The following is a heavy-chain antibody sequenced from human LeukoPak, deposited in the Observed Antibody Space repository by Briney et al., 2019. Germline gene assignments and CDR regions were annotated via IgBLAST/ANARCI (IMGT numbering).Heavy chain of an antibody. D-gene: IGHD6-19*01. Sequence: ASVKVSCKVSGYTLTELSMHWVRQAPGKGLEWMGGFDPEDGETIYAQKFQGRVTMTEDTSTDTAYMELSSLRSEDTAVYYCATVSYSSGWSVSTPFDYWGQGTLVTVSS. J-gene: IGHJ4*02. V-gene: IGHV1-24*01. CDR2: FDPEDGET. CDR3: ATVSYSSGWSVSTPFDY. CDR1: GYTLTELS.